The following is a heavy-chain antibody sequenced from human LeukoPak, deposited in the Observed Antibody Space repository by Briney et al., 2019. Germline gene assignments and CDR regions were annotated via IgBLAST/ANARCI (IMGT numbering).Heavy chain of an antibody. CDR3: ANPAPPGAFHI. V-gene: IGHV3-30*18. J-gene: IGHJ3*02. CDR1: GFTFSSYG. Sequence: PGGSLRLSCAASGFTFSSYGMHWVRQAPGKGLEWVAVISYDGSNKYYADSVKGRFTISRDNSKNTLYLQMNSLRAEDTAVYCANPAPPGAFHIWGQGTMVTVSS. CDR2: ISYDGSNK.